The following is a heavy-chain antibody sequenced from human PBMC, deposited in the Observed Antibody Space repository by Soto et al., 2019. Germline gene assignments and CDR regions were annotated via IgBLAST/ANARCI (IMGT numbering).Heavy chain of an antibody. V-gene: IGHV1-69*01. CDR2: IIPIFGTA. D-gene: IGHD3-10*01. J-gene: IGHJ6*02. CDR1: GGTFSSYA. CDR3: ARDLRGYYGSGSYLTAYYYYGMDV. Sequence: QVQLVQSGAEVKKPGSSVKVSCKASGGTFSSYAISWVRQAPGQGLEWMGGIIPIFGTANYAQKFQGRVTITADESTSTDYMELSSLRSEDTAVYYCARDLRGYYGSGSYLTAYYYYGMDVWGQGTTVTVSS.